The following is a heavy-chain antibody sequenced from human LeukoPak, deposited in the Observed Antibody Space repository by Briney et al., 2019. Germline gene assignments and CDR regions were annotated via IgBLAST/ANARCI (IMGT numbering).Heavy chain of an antibody. J-gene: IGHJ2*01. V-gene: IGHV3-30-3*01. CDR2: ISSDESDK. CDR3: ARAPGNYYDSTGYWYFDL. Sequence: GGSLRLSCAASGFTSSNYAMHWVRQAPGKGLEWVAFISSDESDKYYADSVKGRFTISRDNSKNTLYLQMNSLRAEDTAVYFCARAPGNYYDSTGYWYFDLWGRGTLVTVSS. CDR1: GFTSSNYA. D-gene: IGHD3-22*01.